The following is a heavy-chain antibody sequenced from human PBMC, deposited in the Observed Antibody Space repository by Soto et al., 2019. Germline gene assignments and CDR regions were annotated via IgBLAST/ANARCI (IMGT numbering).Heavy chain of an antibody. CDR1: GGSFSGYY. CDR2: INHSGST. V-gene: IGHV4-34*01. Sequence: SETLSLTCAVYGGSFSGYYWSWIRQPPGKGLEWIGEINHSGSTNYNPSLKSRVTISVDTSKNQFSLKLSSVTAADTAVYYCARGCLITARPTSANFDYWGQGTLVTVSS. D-gene: IGHD6-6*01. J-gene: IGHJ4*02. CDR3: ARGCLITARPTSANFDY.